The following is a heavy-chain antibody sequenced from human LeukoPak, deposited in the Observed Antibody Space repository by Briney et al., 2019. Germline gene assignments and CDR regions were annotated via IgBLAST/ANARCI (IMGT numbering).Heavy chain of an antibody. V-gene: IGHV3-30*18. CDR1: GFTFSSYG. CDR2: ISYDGSNK. CDR3: AKIPGDSFFDV. Sequence: GGSLRLSCAASGFTFSSYGMHWVRQAPGKGLEWVAVISYDGSNKYYADSVKGRFTISRDDFRSTVYLQMNSLRADDTALYYCAKIPGDSFFDVWGQGTLVTVSS. D-gene: IGHD2-21*01. J-gene: IGHJ4*02.